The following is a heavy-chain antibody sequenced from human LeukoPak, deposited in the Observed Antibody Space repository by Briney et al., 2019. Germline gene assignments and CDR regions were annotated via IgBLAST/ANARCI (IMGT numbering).Heavy chain of an antibody. CDR1: GGSIRSGIHY. CDR2: IYYSGST. V-gene: IGHV4-39*02. CDR3: AKRDDSGGNLVDL. D-gene: IGHD3-22*01. J-gene: IGHJ4*02. Sequence: PSGTLSLTCTVSGGSIRSGIHYWAWIRQPPGKGLEWIGSIYYSGSTYYNPSLENRVTISIDTSKNHFSLKLSSLSAADTSVYYCAKRDDSGGNLVDLWGQGTLVTVS.